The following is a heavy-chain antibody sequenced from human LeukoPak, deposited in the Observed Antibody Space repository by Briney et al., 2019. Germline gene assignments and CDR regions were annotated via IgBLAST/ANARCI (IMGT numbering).Heavy chain of an antibody. J-gene: IGHJ4*02. D-gene: IGHD1-26*01. V-gene: IGHV1-69*04. CDR1: GGTFSSYT. CDR2: IIPDIGIA. CDR3: ARETLSIVGATPVY. Sequence: SVKVSCKASGGTFSSYTISWVRQAPGQGLEWIGRIIPDIGIANYAQKFQGRVTITTDKSTSTAYMELSSLRSEDTAVYYCARETLSIVGATPVYRGQRTLGTVSS.